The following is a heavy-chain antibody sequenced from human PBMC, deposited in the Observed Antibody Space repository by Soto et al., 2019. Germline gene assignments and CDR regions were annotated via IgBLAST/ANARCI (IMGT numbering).Heavy chain of an antibody. CDR2: IYYSGST. V-gene: IGHV4-39*07. CDR3: ARLFTIFGVVIMYNWFDP. Sequence: PSETLSLTCTVSGGSISSSSYYWGWIRQPPGKGLEWIGSIYYSGSTYYNPSLKSRVTISVDTSKNQFSLKLSSVTAADTAVYYCARLFTIFGVVIMYNWFDPWGQGTLVTVSS. D-gene: IGHD3-3*01. J-gene: IGHJ5*02. CDR1: GGSISSSSYY.